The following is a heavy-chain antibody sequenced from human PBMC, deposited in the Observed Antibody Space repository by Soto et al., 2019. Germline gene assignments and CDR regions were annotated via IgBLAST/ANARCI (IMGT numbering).Heavy chain of an antibody. CDR2: IYPGDSDT. D-gene: IGHD3-22*01. Sequence: GESLKISCKGSGYSLTSYWIGWVRQMPGKGLEWMGIIYPGDSDTRYSPSFQGQVTISADKSISTAYLQWSSLKASDTAMYYCARQDDSSGYPYYYYGMDVWGQGTTVTVSS. J-gene: IGHJ6*02. CDR3: ARQDDSSGYPYYYYGMDV. CDR1: GYSLTSYW. V-gene: IGHV5-51*01.